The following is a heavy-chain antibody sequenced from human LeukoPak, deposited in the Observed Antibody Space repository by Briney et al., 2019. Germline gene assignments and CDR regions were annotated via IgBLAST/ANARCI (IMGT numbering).Heavy chain of an antibody. J-gene: IGHJ4*02. Sequence: PGGSLRLSCEASGFTFSDYYMSWIRQAPGKGLEWISYISGSSSHTNYADSVKGRFTISRDNAKRSVYLQMDSLRAEDTAVYYCARDQIGSWWGQGTLVTVSS. CDR1: GFTFSDYY. V-gene: IGHV3-11*06. CDR3: ARDQIGSW. CDR2: ISGSSSHT. D-gene: IGHD3-22*01.